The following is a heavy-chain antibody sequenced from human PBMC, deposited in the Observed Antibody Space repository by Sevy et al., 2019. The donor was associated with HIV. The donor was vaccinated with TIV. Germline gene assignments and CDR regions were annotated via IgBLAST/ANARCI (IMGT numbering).Heavy chain of an antibody. D-gene: IGHD3-22*01. Sequence: GGSLRLSCAVSGFTFNNAWMNWVRQAPGTGLQWVGLIKSKIDGETTDYAAPVKGRFTISRDDSKNTLYLQMNSLKIEDTAVYYCATAPGYYDSAPFDYSGPRTLVTVSS. J-gene: IGHJ4*02. CDR1: GFTFNNAW. CDR2: IKSKIDGETT. CDR3: ATAPGYYDSAPFDY. V-gene: IGHV3-15*01.